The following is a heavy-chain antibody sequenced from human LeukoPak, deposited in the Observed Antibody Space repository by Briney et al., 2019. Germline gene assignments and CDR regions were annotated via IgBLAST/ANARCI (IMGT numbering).Heavy chain of an antibody. V-gene: IGHV4-34*01. J-gene: IGHJ4*02. CDR3: ARGKSVERRFFDY. CDR1: GGSISGYY. D-gene: IGHD1-1*01. Sequence: SETLSLTCTVSGGSISGYYWSWIRQPPGKGLEWIGEINHSGSTNYNPSLKSRVTISVDTSKNQFSLKLSSVTAADTAVYYCARGKSVERRFFDYWGQGTLVTVSS. CDR2: INHSGST.